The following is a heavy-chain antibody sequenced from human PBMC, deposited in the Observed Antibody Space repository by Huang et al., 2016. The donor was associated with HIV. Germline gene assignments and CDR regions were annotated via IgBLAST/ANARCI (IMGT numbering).Heavy chain of an antibody. V-gene: IGHV3-74*01. CDR1: GFTFSSYW. D-gene: IGHD3-10*01. CDR3: ARGSRQGKYYYGSGTAY. Sequence: EVQLVESGGGLVQPGGSLRLSCAASGFTFSSYWMHWVRQVPGKGLVGGSQIKSDGSSTSYADSVKGRFTIARDNAKNTLYLKMNSLRAEDTAVYDCARGSRQGKYYYGSGTAYWGQGTLVTVSS. CDR2: IKSDGSST. J-gene: IGHJ4*02.